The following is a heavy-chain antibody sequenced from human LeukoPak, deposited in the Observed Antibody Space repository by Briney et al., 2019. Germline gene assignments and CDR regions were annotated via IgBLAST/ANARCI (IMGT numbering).Heavy chain of an antibody. V-gene: IGHV3-53*04. CDR2: IYSGGST. Sequence: GGSLRLSRAASGFTDRLNYISWVSQAPGKGLECGSVIYSGGSTYYADTVKGRFTISRHNSKNTLYLQMNSLRAEDTAVYYCARNSGSYQAHYWGQGTLVTASS. D-gene: IGHD1-26*01. CDR3: ARNSGSYQAHY. CDR1: GFTDRLNY. J-gene: IGHJ4*02.